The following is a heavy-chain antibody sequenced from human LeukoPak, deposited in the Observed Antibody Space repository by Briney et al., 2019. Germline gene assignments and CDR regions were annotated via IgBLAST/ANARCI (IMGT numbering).Heavy chain of an antibody. CDR3: ARDDREAYYYDSSGYPDH. CDR2: ISAYNGNT. J-gene: IGHJ4*02. CDR1: GYTFTSYG. D-gene: IGHD3-22*01. Sequence: ASVKVSCKASGYTFTSYGISWVRQAPGQGLEWMGWISAYNGNTNYAQKLQGRVTMTTDTSTSTAYMELRSLRSDDTAVYYCARDDREAYYYDSSGYPDHWGQGTLVTVSS. V-gene: IGHV1-18*01.